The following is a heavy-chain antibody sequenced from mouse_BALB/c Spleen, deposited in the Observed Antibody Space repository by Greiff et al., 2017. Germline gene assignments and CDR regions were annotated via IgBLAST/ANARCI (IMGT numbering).Heavy chain of an antibody. CDR1: GYSITSGYY. Sequence: EVQLQQSGPGLVKPSQSLSLTCSVTGYSITSGYYWNWIRQFPGNKLEWMGYISYDGSNNYNPSLKNRISITRDTSKNQFFLKLNSVTTEDTATYYCASKRAYFDYWGQGTTLTVSS. CDR2: ISYDGSN. J-gene: IGHJ2*01. D-gene: IGHD3-1*01. CDR3: ASKRAYFDY. V-gene: IGHV3-6*02.